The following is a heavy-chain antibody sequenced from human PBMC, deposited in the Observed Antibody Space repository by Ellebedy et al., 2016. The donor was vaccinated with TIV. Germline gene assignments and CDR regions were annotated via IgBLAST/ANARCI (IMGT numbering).Heavy chain of an antibody. CDR1: GGSTSSHY. D-gene: IGHD4-17*01. J-gene: IGHJ4*02. CDR3: ASSPYGDYGIGY. Sequence: SETLSLXXTVSGGSTSSHYWSWIRQSPGRGLEWIGWIYYTGSTNHNPSLKSRVTILLDTSKNQFSLKLSSVTAADTAVYYCASSPYGDYGIGYWGQGTLVTVSS. CDR2: IYYTGST. V-gene: IGHV4-59*11.